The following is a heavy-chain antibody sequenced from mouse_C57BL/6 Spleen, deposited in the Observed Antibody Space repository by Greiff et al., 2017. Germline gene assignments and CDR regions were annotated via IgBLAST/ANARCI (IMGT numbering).Heavy chain of an antibody. Sequence: VQLKQSGAELVRPGASVKLSCTASGFNIKDDYMHWVKQRPEQGLEWIGWIDPENGDTEYASKFQGKATITADTSSNTAYLQLSSLTSEDTAVYYCTTLYYSNYGFPYWGQGTLVTVSA. CDR3: TTLYYSNYGFPY. J-gene: IGHJ3*01. CDR2: IDPENGDT. D-gene: IGHD2-5*01. CDR1: GFNIKDDY. V-gene: IGHV14-4*01.